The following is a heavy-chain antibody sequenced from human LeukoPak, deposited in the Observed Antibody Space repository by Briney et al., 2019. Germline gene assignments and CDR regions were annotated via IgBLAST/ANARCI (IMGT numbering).Heavy chain of an antibody. D-gene: IGHD4-23*01. J-gene: IGHJ4*02. V-gene: IGHV1-18*01. CDR2: ISAYNGNT. CDR1: GYTFIRYG. CDR3: ARGGQLLTSDFDY. Sequence: ASVNVSCTAAGYTFIRYGISWVRQAPGQGLEWMGWISAYNGNTKNVQKFQGRVTMTTDTSTSIAYMELRSLRSDDTAVYYCARGGQLLTSDFDYWGQGTLVTVSS.